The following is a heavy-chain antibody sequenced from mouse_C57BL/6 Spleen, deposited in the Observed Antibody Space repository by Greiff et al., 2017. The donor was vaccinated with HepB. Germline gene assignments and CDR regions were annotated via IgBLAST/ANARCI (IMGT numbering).Heavy chain of an antibody. CDR1: GYTFTSYW. Sequence: QVQLQQPGAELVKPGASVKMSCKASGYTFTSYWITWVKQRPGQGLEWIGDIYPGSGSTNYNEKFKSKATLTVDTSSSTAYMQLSSLTSEDSAVYYGARSDYDYDKGDAMDYWGQGTSVTVSS. CDR3: ARSDYDYDKGDAMDY. D-gene: IGHD2-4*01. J-gene: IGHJ4*01. V-gene: IGHV1-55*01. CDR2: IYPGSGST.